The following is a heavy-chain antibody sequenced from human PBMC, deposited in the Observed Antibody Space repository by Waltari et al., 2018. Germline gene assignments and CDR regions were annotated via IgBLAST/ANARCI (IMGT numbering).Heavy chain of an antibody. CDR3: ASDPSMQHVAAGGY. D-gene: IGHD2-8*01. V-gene: IGHV3-21*01. J-gene: IGHJ4*02. CDR2: IIPNSIKT. CDR1: GFSFSSYT. Sequence: EVQVVESGGGVVQPGGSLRLSCLTSGFSFSSYTMNWVRQAPGKGLECVSSIIPNSIKTYYLESVRGRFTISRDNARNSLYLQMDSLRVEDSAVYYCASDPSMQHVAAGGYWGQGTLVTVSS.